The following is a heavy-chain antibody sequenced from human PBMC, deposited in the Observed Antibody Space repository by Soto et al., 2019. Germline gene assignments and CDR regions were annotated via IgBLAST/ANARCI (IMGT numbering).Heavy chain of an antibody. J-gene: IGHJ6*02. Sequence: AGVSLRLSCAASGFTFSSYGMHWVRQAPGKGLEWVAVISYDGSNKYYADSVKGRFTISRDNSKNTLYLQMNSLRAEDTAVYYCAKDRNYGDYYYYGMDVWGQGPTVTVPS. V-gene: IGHV3-30*18. CDR3: AKDRNYGDYYYYGMDV. D-gene: IGHD4-17*01. CDR1: GFTFSSYG. CDR2: ISYDGSNK.